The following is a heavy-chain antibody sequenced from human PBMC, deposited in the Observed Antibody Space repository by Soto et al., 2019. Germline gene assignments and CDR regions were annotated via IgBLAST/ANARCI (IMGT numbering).Heavy chain of an antibody. CDR2: ISAYNGNT. D-gene: IGHD6-13*01. CDR3: ARDPPTIASAGREDY. V-gene: IGHV1-18*01. J-gene: IGHJ4*02. CDR1: GYTFTGYG. Sequence: GASVKVSCKASGYTFTGYGISWVRQAPGQGLEWMGWISAYNGNTNYAQKLQGRVTMTTDTSTSTAYMELRSLRSDDTAVYYCARDPPTIASAGREDYWGQGTLVTVSS.